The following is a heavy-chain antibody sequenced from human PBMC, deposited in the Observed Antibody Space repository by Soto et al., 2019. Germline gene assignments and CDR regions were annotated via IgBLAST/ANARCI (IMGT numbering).Heavy chain of an antibody. J-gene: IGHJ4*02. Sequence: GGSLRLSCAASGFTFSSYAMGWVRQAPGKGLEWVSAISGSGGSTYYADSVKGRFTISRDNSKNTLYLQMNSLRAEDTAVYYCAKVGYDSSRYYDWGQGTLVTVSS. CDR3: AKVGYDSSRYYD. D-gene: IGHD3-22*01. CDR2: ISGSGGST. V-gene: IGHV3-23*01. CDR1: GFTFSSYA.